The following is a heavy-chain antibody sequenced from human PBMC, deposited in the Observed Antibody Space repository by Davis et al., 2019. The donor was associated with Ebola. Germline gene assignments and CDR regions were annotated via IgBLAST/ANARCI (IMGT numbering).Heavy chain of an antibody. D-gene: IGHD5-24*01. J-gene: IGHJ6*02. Sequence: GESLKISCAASGFTFSGSAMHWVRQAPGKGLEWVAVISYDGSNKYYADSVKGRFTISRDNSKNTLYLQMNSLRAEDTAVYYCARGMAAEYYYYGMDVWGQGTTVTVSS. CDR3: ARGMAAEYYYYGMDV. CDR1: GFTFSGSA. V-gene: IGHV3-30-3*01. CDR2: ISYDGSNK.